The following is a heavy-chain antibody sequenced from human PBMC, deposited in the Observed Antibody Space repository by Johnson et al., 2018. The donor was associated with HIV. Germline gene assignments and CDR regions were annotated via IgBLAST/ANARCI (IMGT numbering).Heavy chain of an antibody. CDR3: ARGITARGTFDI. CDR1: GFTFSTYA. Sequence: VQLVESGGGLVQPGGSLRLSCAASGFTFSTYAMSWVRQAPGKGLEWVSVIHSGGNTFYADSVKGRFTISRDNSKNTLYLQMNSLRVEDTAGYYCARGITARGTFDIWGQGTMVTVSS. D-gene: IGHD1-14*01. V-gene: IGHV3-66*02. CDR2: IHSGGNT. J-gene: IGHJ3*02.